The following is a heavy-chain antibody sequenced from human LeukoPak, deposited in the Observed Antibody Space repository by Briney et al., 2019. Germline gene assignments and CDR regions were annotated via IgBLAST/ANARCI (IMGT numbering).Heavy chain of an antibody. V-gene: IGHV3-15*01. CDR2: IKSKTDGGTT. CDR1: GFTFSNAW. Sequence: GGSLRLSCAASGFTFSNAWMSWVRQAPGKGLEWVGRIKSKTDGGTTDYAAPVKGRFTISRDDSKDTLHLQMNSLKTEDTAVYYCTTDRHLGYCSSTSCPWDYWGQGTLVTVSS. D-gene: IGHD2-2*01. J-gene: IGHJ4*02. CDR3: TTDRHLGYCSSTSCPWDY.